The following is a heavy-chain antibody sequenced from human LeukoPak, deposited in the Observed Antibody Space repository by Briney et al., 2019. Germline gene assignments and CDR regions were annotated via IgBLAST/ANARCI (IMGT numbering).Heavy chain of an antibody. D-gene: IGHD3-10*01. CDR3: ARDGWFGDYNWFDP. Sequence: PGGSLRLSCAASGFTFSSYSMNWVRQAPGKGLEWVSYISSASNTIYYADSVKGRFTISRDNAKNSLYLQMNSLRAEDTAMYYCARDGWFGDYNWFDPCGQGTLVTVSS. CDR2: ISSASNTI. J-gene: IGHJ5*02. CDR1: GFTFSSYS. V-gene: IGHV3-48*01.